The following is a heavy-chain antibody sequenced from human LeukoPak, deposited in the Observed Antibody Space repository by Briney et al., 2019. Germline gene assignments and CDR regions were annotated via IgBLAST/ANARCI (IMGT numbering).Heavy chain of an antibody. CDR1: GYTFTGYY. CDR2: INPNSGGT. CDR3: AIALAGTFYYYYGMDV. J-gene: IGHJ6*02. D-gene: IGHD6-19*01. V-gene: IGHV1-2*02. Sequence: SVKLSCKASGYTFTGYYMHWVRQAPGQGLEWMGWINPNSGGTNYAQKVQGRVTMTRDTSISTAYMELSRLRSDDTAVYYCAIALAGTFYYYYGMDVWGQGTTVTVSS.